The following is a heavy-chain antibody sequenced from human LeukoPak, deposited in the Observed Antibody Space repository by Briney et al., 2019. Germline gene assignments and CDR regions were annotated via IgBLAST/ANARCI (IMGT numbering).Heavy chain of an antibody. J-gene: IGHJ6*02. D-gene: IGHD2-2*01. V-gene: IGHV4-59*08. CDR2: IYYSGST. Sequence: SETLSLTCAVYGGSFSGYYWSWIRQPPGKGLEWIGYIYYSGSTNYNPSLKSRVTISVDTSKNQFSLKLSSVTAADTAVYYCARRPPAYCSSTSCYYYGMDVWGQGTTVTVSS. CDR3: ARRPPAYCSSTSCYYYGMDV. CDR1: GGSFSGYY.